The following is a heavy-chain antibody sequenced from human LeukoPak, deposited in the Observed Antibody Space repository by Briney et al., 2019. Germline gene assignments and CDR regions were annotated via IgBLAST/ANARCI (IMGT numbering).Heavy chain of an antibody. CDR2: ISAYNGNT. CDR3: ARDWVRWELLDY. CDR1: GYTFTSYG. J-gene: IGHJ4*02. Sequence: GASVKVSCKASGYTFTSYGISWVRQAPGQGIGWMGWISAYNGNTNYAQKLQGRGTITTDTSTGTAYMELRSLRSDDTAVYYCARDWVRWELLDYWGQGTLVTVSS. V-gene: IGHV1-18*01. D-gene: IGHD1-26*01.